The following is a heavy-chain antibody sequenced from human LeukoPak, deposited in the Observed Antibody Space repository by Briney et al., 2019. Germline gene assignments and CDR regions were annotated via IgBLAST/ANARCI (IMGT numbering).Heavy chain of an antibody. Sequence: ASVKVSCKASGGTFGSSAITWVRQAPGQGLEWMGGIIPIFGTRKYAPKFQGRVTITADESLTSAYMELSSLRSEDTAVYYCARGVGTPRESPDAFDIWGQGTMVTVSS. V-gene: IGHV1-69*13. D-gene: IGHD2-2*01. CDR3: ARGVGTPRESPDAFDI. CDR2: IIPIFGTR. J-gene: IGHJ3*02. CDR1: GGTFGSSA.